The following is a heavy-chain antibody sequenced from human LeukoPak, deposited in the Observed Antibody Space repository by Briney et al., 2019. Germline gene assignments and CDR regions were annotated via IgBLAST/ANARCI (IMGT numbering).Heavy chain of an antibody. CDR2: IIPIFGTA. CDR3: ASSYDSRTQDIY. J-gene: IGHJ4*02. D-gene: IGHD3-22*01. V-gene: IGHV1-69*05. Sequence: SVKVSCKASGGTFSSYAISWVRQAPGQGLEWMGGIIPIFGTANYAQKFQGRVTMTRDTSTSTVYMELSSLRSEDTAVYYCASSYDSRTQDIYWGQGTLVTVSS. CDR1: GGTFSSYA.